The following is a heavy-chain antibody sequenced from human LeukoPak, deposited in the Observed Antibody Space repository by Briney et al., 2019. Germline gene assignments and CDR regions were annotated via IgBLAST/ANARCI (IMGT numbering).Heavy chain of an antibody. V-gene: IGHV3-23*01. CDR1: GFTFSSYA. CDR3: AESRDGYVLDY. D-gene: IGHD5-24*01. Sequence: GGSLRLSCAASGFTFSSYAMSWVRQAPGKGLEWVSAISGSGGSTYSADSVKGRFTISRDNSKNTLYLQMNSLRAEDTAVYYCAESRDGYVLDYWGQGTLVTVSS. J-gene: IGHJ4*02. CDR2: ISGSGGST.